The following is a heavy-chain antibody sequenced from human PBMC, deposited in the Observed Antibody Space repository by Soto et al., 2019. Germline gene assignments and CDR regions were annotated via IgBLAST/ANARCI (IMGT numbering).Heavy chain of an antibody. V-gene: IGHV4-34*01. CDR1: GGAFSGYY. D-gene: IGHD3-3*02. CDR3: ARCVLFHFWSGSRTGFDY. CDR2: INHIGST. J-gene: IGHJ4*02. Sequence: SETLSLTCAVYGGAFSGYYWSWIRQPPGKGLEWIGEINHIGSTNYNPSLKSRVTISVDTSKNQFSLKLSSVTAADTVVYYCARCVLFHFWSGSRTGFDYWSQGSLVTV.